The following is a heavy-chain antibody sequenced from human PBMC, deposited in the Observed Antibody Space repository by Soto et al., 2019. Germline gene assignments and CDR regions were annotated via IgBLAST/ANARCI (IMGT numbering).Heavy chain of an antibody. D-gene: IGHD6-6*01. V-gene: IGHV2-5*02. CDR3: AHIPYASSDVVFDI. CDR1: GFSLTNSGEG. Sequence: QITLKESGPTLVKPTQTLTLTCTFSGFSLTNSGEGVGWIRQTPGKALEWLALIYWDDEQRYSPSLQSRLTIKKDTSNNQVDITVTNMNPADTGTYYCAHIPYASSDVVFDIWGQGTMVYVSS. CDR2: IYWDDEQ. J-gene: IGHJ3*02.